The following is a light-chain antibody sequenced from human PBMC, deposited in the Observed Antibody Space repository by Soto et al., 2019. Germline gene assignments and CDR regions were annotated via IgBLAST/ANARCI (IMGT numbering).Light chain of an antibody. J-gene: IGKJ5*01. CDR3: HSRA. V-gene: IGKV1-5*01. CDR2: DAS. CDR1: QTISRW. Sequence: DIQLTHTPSTLSASVGDELTIPCRASQTISRWLAWYQQKPGRAHKLLIYDASTLESGGPSRFSGSGSETEFTLAISRLQPDDFATYFCHSRAFGQGTRLEIK.